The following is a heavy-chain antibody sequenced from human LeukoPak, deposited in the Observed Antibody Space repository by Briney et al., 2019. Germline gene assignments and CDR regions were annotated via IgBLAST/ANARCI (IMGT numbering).Heavy chain of an antibody. CDR2: IYYSGST. CDR1: GGSISSYY. Sequence: SETLSLTCTVSGGSISSYYWSWIRQPPGKGLEWIGYIYYSGSTNYNPSLKSRVTISVDTSKNQFSLKLSSVTAADTAVYYCARDSRGYSGYDWYSRLGFDYWGQGTLVTVSS. D-gene: IGHD5-12*01. CDR3: ARDSRGYSGYDWYSRLGFDY. V-gene: IGHV4-59*12. J-gene: IGHJ4*02.